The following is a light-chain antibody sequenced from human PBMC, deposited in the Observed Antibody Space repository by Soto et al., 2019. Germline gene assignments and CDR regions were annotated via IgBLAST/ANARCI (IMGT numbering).Light chain of an antibody. CDR2: AAS. J-gene: IGKJ5*01. CDR3: QQSYSTLPIT. CDR1: QSISGY. V-gene: IGKV1-39*01. Sequence: IHMSQSPSSLPPSVGDRVTITCRTIQSISGYLNWYRHKPGKAPTLLIYAASTLQSGVPSRFSGSGSGTDFTLTISNLQHEDFATYYCQQSYSTLPITFGQGTRLEIK.